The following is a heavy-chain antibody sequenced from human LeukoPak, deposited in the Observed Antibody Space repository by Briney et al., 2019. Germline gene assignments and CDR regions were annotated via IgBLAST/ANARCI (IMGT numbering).Heavy chain of an antibody. Sequence: GRSLRLSCAASGFTFDDYAMHWVRHAPGKGLEWVSGISWNSGSIGYADSVKGRFTISKDNAKNSLYLQMNSLRAEDTALYYCAKGFNYYYYGMDVWGQGTTVTVSS. V-gene: IGHV3-9*01. J-gene: IGHJ6*02. CDR2: ISWNSGSI. D-gene: IGHD3-3*01. CDR1: GFTFDDYA. CDR3: AKGFNYYYYGMDV.